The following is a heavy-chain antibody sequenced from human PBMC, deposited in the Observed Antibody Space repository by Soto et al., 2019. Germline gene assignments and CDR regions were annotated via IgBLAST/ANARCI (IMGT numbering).Heavy chain of an antibody. CDR2: IYPGDSDI. J-gene: IGHJ4*02. CDR1: GYSFSTYW. D-gene: IGHD1-7*01. Sequence: ESLKISCEASGYSFSTYWVGWVRQLPGKGLEWMGSIYPGDSDIRYSPSFQGQVSISADKSISAAYLQWSSLKASDTAMYYCARLNWNYRGYFDYWSQGTLVTVSS. CDR3: ARLNWNYRGYFDY. V-gene: IGHV5-51*01.